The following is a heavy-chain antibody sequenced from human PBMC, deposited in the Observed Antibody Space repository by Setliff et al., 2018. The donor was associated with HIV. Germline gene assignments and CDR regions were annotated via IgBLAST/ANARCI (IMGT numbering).Heavy chain of an antibody. J-gene: IGHJ4*02. V-gene: IGHV4-39*01. Sequence: PSETLSLTCTVSGGSISGYYWAWIRQPPGKGLEWIGSISYSGSTYYNPSLKSRITISVDTSKNQFSLKLTSVTAADTAVYYCARDTEMVKEGTDYWGQGTLVTVSS. CDR2: ISYSGST. D-gene: IGHD5-18*01. CDR3: ARDTEMVKEGTDY. CDR1: GGSISGYY.